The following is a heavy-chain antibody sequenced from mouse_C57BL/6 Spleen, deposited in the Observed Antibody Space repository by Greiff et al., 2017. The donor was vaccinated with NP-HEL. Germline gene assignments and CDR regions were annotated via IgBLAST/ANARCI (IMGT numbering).Heavy chain of an antibody. Sequence: VQLQQSGAELVKPGASVKLSCKASGYTFTSYWMHWVKQRPGQGLEWIGMIHPNSGSTNYIEKFKSKATLTVDKSSITAYMQLSSLTSEDSAVYYCAKDSSGYPTWFAYWGQGTLVTVSA. V-gene: IGHV1-64*01. J-gene: IGHJ3*01. CDR3: AKDSSGYPTWFAY. D-gene: IGHD3-2*02. CDR2: IHPNSGST. CDR1: GYTFTSYW.